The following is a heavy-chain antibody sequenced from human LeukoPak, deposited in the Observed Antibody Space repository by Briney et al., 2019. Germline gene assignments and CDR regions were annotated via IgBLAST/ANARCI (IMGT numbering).Heavy chain of an antibody. V-gene: IGHV3-30*18. D-gene: IGHD3-10*01. J-gene: IGHJ4*02. CDR3: AKDPGSGIPPHYFDY. CDR2: ITYDGGNK. CDR1: GFTFSSYG. Sequence: GGSLRLSCAASGFTFSSYGMHWVRQAPGKGLEWVAVITYDGGNKYYADSVKGRFAISRDNSKNTLYLQMNSLRAEDTAVYFCAKDPGSGIPPHYFDYWGQGTLVTVSS.